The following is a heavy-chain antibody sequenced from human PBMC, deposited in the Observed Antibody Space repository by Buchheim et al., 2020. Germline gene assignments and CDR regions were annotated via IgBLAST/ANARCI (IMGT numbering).Heavy chain of an antibody. V-gene: IGHV4-39*07. D-gene: IGHD6-19*01. J-gene: IGHJ6*02. CDR1: GASINSGGYY. Sequence: HLQGSGPGLVRPSETLSLTCTVSGASINSGGYYWDWVRQPPGKGLEWVGHIYSGGSPYFNPALKSRGTITFDASTTQISLMLASVTAADTGTYYCARGSYQTGWRGFSYYSMDVWGQGT. CDR3: ARGSYQTGWRGFSYYSMDV. CDR2: IYSGGSP.